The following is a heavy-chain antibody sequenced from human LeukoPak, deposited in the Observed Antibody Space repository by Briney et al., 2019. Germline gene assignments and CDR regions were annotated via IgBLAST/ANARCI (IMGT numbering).Heavy chain of an antibody. Sequence: KPSETLSLTCTVSVGSISSSSYYWGWIRQPPGKGLEWIGSIYYSGSTYYNRSLTSRVTISVDTSKNQFSLKLSSVTAADTAVYYCARRDPNSDAFDIWGQGTMVTVSS. D-gene: IGHD4-23*01. V-gene: IGHV4-39*01. CDR2: IYYSGST. CDR3: ARRDPNSDAFDI. J-gene: IGHJ3*02. CDR1: VGSISSSSYY.